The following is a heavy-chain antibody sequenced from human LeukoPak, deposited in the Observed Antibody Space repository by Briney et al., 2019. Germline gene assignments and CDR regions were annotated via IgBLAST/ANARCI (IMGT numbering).Heavy chain of an antibody. CDR1: GFTFSTFG. Sequence: PGGSLRLSCAASGFTFSTFGMHWVRQAPGKGLEWVALLSYDGSNKYYADSVKGRFTISRDNSKNTLYLQMTSLRAEDTALYYCAKTNTYYYDSSAYSPPDYWGQGTLVT. CDR3: AKTNTYYYDSSAYSPPDY. D-gene: IGHD3-22*01. V-gene: IGHV3-30*18. CDR2: LSYDGSNK. J-gene: IGHJ4*02.